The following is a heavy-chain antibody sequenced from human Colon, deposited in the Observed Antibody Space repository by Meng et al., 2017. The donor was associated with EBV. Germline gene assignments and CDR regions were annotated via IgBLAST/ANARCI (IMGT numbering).Heavy chain of an antibody. CDR2: LYFSGST. V-gene: IGHV4-39*07. D-gene: IGHD2/OR15-2a*01. J-gene: IGHJ5*01. Sequence: LQMSDPCVARASETPTPTCIGSGGSISSDASYWAWVRRRPGNGLEWMGKLYFSGSTAYTPSLPSRDSISIDPSNNQFSLKLNSVTAADTAVYYCARNLRGNYFNHWFDSWGQGTLVTVSS. CDR3: ARNLRGNYFNHWFDS. CDR1: GGSISSDASY.